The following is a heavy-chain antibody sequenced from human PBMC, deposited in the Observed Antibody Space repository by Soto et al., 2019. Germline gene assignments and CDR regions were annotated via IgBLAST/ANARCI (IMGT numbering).Heavy chain of an antibody. J-gene: IGHJ2*01. CDR2: ISGSGGST. D-gene: IGHD5-18*01. CDR1: GFTFSSYA. V-gene: IGHV3-23*01. CDR3: ARDPLWGTAMVLWYFDL. Sequence: PGGSLRLSCAASGFTFSSYAMSWVRQAPGKGLEWVSAISGSGGSTYYADSVKGRFTISRDNSKNTLYLQMNSLGAEDTAVYYCARDPLWGTAMVLWYFDLWGRGTLVTVSS.